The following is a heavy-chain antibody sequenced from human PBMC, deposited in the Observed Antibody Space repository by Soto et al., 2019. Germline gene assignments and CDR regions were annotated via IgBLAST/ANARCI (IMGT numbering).Heavy chain of an antibody. Sequence: QVQLVQSGAEVKKPGSSVKVSCKASGGTFSSYSINWVRQAPGQGLEWMGEIIPIFGTANYAQKFQGRVTTPSDESTSTAYMGLSSLRSEDTAVYYCARDGGRHSGGIDYWGQGTLVTVSS. CDR3: ARDGGRHSGGIDY. D-gene: IGHD1-26*01. V-gene: IGHV1-69*01. CDR2: IIPIFGTA. CDR1: GGTFSSYS. J-gene: IGHJ4*02.